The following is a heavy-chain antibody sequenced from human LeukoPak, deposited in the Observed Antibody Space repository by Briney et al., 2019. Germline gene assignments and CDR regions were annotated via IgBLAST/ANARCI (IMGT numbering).Heavy chain of an antibody. V-gene: IGHV4-4*07. Sequence: ASETLSLTCTVSGGSISSYYWSWIRQPAGKGLEWIGRIYTSGSTNYNPSLKSRVTMSVDTSKNQFSLKLSSVTAADTAVYYCARDGSSGSSGWFTREPFDYWGQGTLVTVSS. J-gene: IGHJ4*02. D-gene: IGHD6-19*01. CDR2: IYTSGST. CDR3: ARDGSSGSSGWFTREPFDY. CDR1: GGSISSYY.